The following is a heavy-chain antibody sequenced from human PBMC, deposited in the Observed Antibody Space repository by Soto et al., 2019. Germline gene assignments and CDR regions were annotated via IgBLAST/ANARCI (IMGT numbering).Heavy chain of an antibody. Sequence: GGSLRLSCAASGFSFSSYGMHWVRQTPGKGLEWVAGISYDGSNKYYVDSMKGRLTISRDNSKNTLDLQMNSLRAEDTAVYYCARDPPHLRYFDWLPFDYWGQGTLVTVSS. V-gene: IGHV3-30*03. J-gene: IGHJ4*02. D-gene: IGHD3-9*01. CDR2: ISYDGSNK. CDR1: GFSFSSYG. CDR3: ARDPPHLRYFDWLPFDY.